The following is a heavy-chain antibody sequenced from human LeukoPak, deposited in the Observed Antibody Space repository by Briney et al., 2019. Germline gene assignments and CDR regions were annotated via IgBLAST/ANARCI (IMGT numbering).Heavy chain of an antibody. Sequence: SETLSLTCTVSGGPISSGDYYWSWIRQPPGKGLEWIGYIYYSGSTYYNPSLKSRVTISVDTSKNQFSLKLSSVTAADTAVYYCAREDPQTTVPEGLDVWGQGTTVIVSS. V-gene: IGHV4-30-4*02. CDR1: GGPISSGDYY. J-gene: IGHJ6*02. CDR3: AREDPQTTVPEGLDV. D-gene: IGHD4-17*01. CDR2: IYYSGST.